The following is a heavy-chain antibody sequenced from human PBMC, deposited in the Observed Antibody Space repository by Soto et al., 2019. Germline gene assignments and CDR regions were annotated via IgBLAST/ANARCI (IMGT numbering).Heavy chain of an antibody. CDR1: GFTFSSYG. D-gene: IGHD3-10*01. V-gene: IGHV3-33*01. Sequence: HPGGSLRLSCAASGFTFSSYGMHWVRQAPGKGLEWVAVIWYDGSNKYYADSVKGRFTISRDNSKNTLYLQMNSLRAEDTAVYYCARAKSLFGGQPKGSLDPWGQGTLVTVSS. CDR2: IWYDGSNK. CDR3: ARAKSLFGGQPKGSLDP. J-gene: IGHJ5*02.